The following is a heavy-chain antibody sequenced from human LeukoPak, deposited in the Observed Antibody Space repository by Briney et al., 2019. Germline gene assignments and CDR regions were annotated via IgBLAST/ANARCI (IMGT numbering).Heavy chain of an antibody. J-gene: IGHJ3*02. CDR2: IKSDGSST. CDR3: ARDEYDLLAGAFDI. Sequence: GGSLRLSCAASGFTFSNYWMHWVRQRPGKGLEWVAQIKSDGSSTSYPDAVKGRFSISRGNVKTTLYLQMTSLRVEDTAVYYCARDEYDLLAGAFDIWGQGTMVTVAS. D-gene: IGHD2-2*01. CDR1: GFTFSNYW. V-gene: IGHV3-74*01.